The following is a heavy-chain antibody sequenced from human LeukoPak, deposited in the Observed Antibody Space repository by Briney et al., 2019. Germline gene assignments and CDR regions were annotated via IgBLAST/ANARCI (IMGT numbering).Heavy chain of an antibody. J-gene: IGHJ4*02. CDR3: AKDIAQGYTFGSIEQDY. CDR1: GLTFSRYA. V-gene: IGHV3-23*01. D-gene: IGHD5-18*01. CDR2: ISESGTGT. Sequence: GGSLRLSCAVSGLTFSRYAMSWVRQAPGKGLEWVSAISESGTGTYYADSVKGRFTISRDNSKNTLSLHMNSLRAEDTAVYYCAKDIAQGYTFGSIEQDYWGQGTLVTVSS.